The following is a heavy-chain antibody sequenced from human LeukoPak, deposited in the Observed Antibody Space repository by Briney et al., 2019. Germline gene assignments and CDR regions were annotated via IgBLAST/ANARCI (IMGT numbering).Heavy chain of an antibody. CDR2: ISGSGGST. CDR3: AKPLLYYDFWSGYYQSQSSLFDY. D-gene: IGHD3-3*01. J-gene: IGHJ4*02. Sequence: GSLRLSCAASGFTFSSYAMSWVRQAPGKGLEWVSAISGSGGSTYYADSVKGRFTISRDNSKNTLYLQMNSLRAEDTAVYYCAKPLLYYDFWSGYYQSQSSLFDYWGQGTLVTVSS. V-gene: IGHV3-23*01. CDR1: GFTFSSYA.